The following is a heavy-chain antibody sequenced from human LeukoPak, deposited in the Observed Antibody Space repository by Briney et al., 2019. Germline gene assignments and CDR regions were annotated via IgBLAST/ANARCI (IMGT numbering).Heavy chain of an antibody. D-gene: IGHD6-13*01. J-gene: IGHJ6*03. CDR1: GGSISSHY. CDR3: ARDPYSSSWRYYYYYYMDV. V-gene: IGHV4-59*11. Sequence: PSETLSLTCTVSGGSISSHYWSWIRQPPGKGLEWIGSIYYSGSTYYNPSLKSRVTISVDTSKNQFSLKLSSVTAADTAVYYCARDPYSSSWRYYYYYYMDVWGKGTTVTVSS. CDR2: IYYSGST.